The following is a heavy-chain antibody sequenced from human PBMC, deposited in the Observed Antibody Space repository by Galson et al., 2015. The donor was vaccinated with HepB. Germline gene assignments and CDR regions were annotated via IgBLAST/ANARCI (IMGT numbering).Heavy chain of an antibody. V-gene: IGHV1-58*02. J-gene: IGHJ3*02. CDR3: AAYFPDYYDSSSNDAFDI. CDR1: GFTFTSSA. D-gene: IGHD3-22*01. CDR2: IVVGSGNT. Sequence: SVKVSCKASGFTFTSSAMQWVRQARGQRLEWIGRIVVGSGNTNYAQKFQERVTITRDMSTSTAYMELSSLRSEDTAVYYCAAYFPDYYDSSSNDAFDIWGQGTMVTVSS.